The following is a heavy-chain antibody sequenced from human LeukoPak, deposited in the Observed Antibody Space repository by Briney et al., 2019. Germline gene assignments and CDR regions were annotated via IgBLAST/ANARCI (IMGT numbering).Heavy chain of an antibody. D-gene: IGHD6-19*01. CDR3: ASLRYLGSGEDQEYFQD. CDR1: GGSISSYY. CDR2: IYYSGST. J-gene: IGHJ1*01. V-gene: IGHV4-59*01. Sequence: PSETLSLTCTVSGGSISSYYWRWIRQPPGKGLEWIGHIYYSGSTNYNPSLKSRVTISVDTSKNQFSLKLSSVTAADTAVYYCASLRYLGSGEDQEYFQDWGQGTLVTVSS.